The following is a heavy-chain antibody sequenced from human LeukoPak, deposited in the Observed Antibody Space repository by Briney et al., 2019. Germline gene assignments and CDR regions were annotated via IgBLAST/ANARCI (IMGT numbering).Heavy chain of an antibody. Sequence: GGSLRLSCAASGFTFSSYAMSWVRQAPGKGLEWVSAISGSGGSTYYADSVKGRFTISRGNSKNTLYLQMNSLRAEDSAVYYCAKRRESGIGSLYYFDSWGQGTLVTVSS. D-gene: IGHD1-14*01. J-gene: IGHJ4*02. CDR1: GFTFSSYA. V-gene: IGHV3-23*01. CDR2: ISGSGGST. CDR3: AKRRESGIGSLYYFDS.